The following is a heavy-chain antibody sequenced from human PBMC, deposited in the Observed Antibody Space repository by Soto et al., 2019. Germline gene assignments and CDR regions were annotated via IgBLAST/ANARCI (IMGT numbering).Heavy chain of an antibody. CDR2: IKSKTDGGTT. V-gene: IGHV3-15*01. CDR3: TKDESRDGYTSY. Sequence: LRLSCAASGFTFSNAWMSWVRQAPGKGLEWVGRIKSKTDGGTTDYAAPVKGRFTISRDDSKNTLYPQMNSLKTEDTAVYYCTKDESRDGYTSYWGQGTLVTVSS. CDR1: GFTFSNAW. J-gene: IGHJ4*02. D-gene: IGHD5-12*01.